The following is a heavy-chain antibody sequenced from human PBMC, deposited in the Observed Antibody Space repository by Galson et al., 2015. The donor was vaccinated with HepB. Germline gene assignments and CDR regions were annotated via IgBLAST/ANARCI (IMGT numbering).Heavy chain of an antibody. J-gene: IGHJ5*02. Sequence: ETLSLTCTVSGGSISSYYWSWIRQPPGKGLEWIGYIYYSGSTNYNPSLKSRVTISVDTSKNQFSLKLSSVTAADTAVYYCARVRPITGTAGAVSGGFDPWGQGTLVTVSS. CDR3: ARVRPITGTAGAVSGGFDP. CDR2: IYYSGST. D-gene: IGHD1-7*01. CDR1: GGSISSYY. V-gene: IGHV4-59*01.